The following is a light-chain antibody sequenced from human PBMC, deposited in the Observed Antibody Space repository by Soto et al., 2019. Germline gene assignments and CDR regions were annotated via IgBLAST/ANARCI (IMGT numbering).Light chain of an antibody. CDR3: QQYNNWPWT. CDR1: QSISDT. CDR2: GAS. V-gene: IGKV3-15*01. J-gene: IGKJ1*01. Sequence: ILLTQSPSTLSLSPGGRATLSCRASQSISDTLAWYQQKPGQAPRLLSYGASKRATGFPARFSGSGSGTEFTLTISSLQSEDFEVYYCQQYNNWPWTFGQGTKVDIK.